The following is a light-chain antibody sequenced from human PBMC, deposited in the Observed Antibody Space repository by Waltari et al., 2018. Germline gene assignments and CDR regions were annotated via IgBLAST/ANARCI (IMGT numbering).Light chain of an antibody. CDR1: SSNIGLNS. Sequence: QSVLTQPPSVPAAPGQSVAISCSGTSSNIGLNSVSWYQQLPRTAPQLLISDNNKRPSGIPDRFSGSKSGTSATLDITGLQTGDEAEYYCGTWDSSLGGAVFGGGTDLTVI. CDR3: GTWDSSLGGAV. J-gene: IGLJ3*02. V-gene: IGLV1-51*01. CDR2: DNN.